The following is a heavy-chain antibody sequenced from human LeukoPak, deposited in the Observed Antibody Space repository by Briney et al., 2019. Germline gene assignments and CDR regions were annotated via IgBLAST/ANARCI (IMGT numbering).Heavy chain of an antibody. CDR2: INHSGST. J-gene: IGHJ3*02. CDR3: ARAGFYPYDAFDI. Sequence: SETLSLTCAVYGGSFSGYYWSWIRQPPGKGLEWIGEINHSGSTNYNPSLKSRVTISVDTSKNQFSLKLSSVTAADTAVYYCARAGFYPYDAFDIWGQGTMVTVSS. D-gene: IGHD2-15*01. V-gene: IGHV4-34*01. CDR1: GGSFSGYY.